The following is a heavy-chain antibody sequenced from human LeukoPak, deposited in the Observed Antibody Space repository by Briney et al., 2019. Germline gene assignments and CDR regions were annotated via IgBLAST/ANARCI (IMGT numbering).Heavy chain of an antibody. CDR3: AKALWEWELLSYFDY. D-gene: IGHD1-26*01. J-gene: IGHJ4*02. V-gene: IGHV3-30*18. CDR1: GFTFSSYG. Sequence: GGSLRLSCAASGFTFSSYGMHWVRQAPGKGLEWVAVISYDGSNKYYADSVKGRFTISRDNSKNTLYLQMNSLRAEDTAVYYCAKALWEWELLSYFDYWGQGTLVTVSS. CDR2: ISYDGSNK.